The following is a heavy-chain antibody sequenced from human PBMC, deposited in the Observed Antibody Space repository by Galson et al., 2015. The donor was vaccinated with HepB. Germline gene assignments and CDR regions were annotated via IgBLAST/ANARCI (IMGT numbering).Heavy chain of an antibody. V-gene: IGHV3-73*01. CDR1: GFTFSGSA. CDR2: IRSKTTNYAT. J-gene: IGHJ4*02. D-gene: IGHD6-19*01. Sequence: SLRLSCATSGFTFSGSAIHWVRQASGKGPEWDGRIRSKTTNYATSYVPSLKGRFTISRDDSKNMAYLHIKSLKTEDTAVYYCTRLGDFSGYSSRWGQGTLVTVSA. CDR3: TRLGDFSGYSSR.